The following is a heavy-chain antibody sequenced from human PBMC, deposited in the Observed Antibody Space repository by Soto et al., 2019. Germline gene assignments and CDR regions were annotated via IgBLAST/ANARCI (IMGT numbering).Heavy chain of an antibody. CDR1: GYTFTSYA. Sequence: ASVKVSCKASGYTFTSYAMHWVRQAPGQRLEWMGWINAGNGNTKYSQKFQGRVTITRDTSAGTAYMELSSLRSEDTAVYYCARSSGSGFLYYMDVWGKGTTVTVSS. CDR2: INAGNGNT. J-gene: IGHJ6*03. D-gene: IGHD3-10*01. CDR3: ARSSGSGFLYYMDV. V-gene: IGHV1-3*01.